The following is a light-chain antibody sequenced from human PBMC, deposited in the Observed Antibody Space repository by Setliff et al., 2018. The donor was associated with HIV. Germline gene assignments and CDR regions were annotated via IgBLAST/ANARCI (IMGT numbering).Light chain of an antibody. J-gene: IGLJ1*01. CDR1: SSNIGAGFD. V-gene: IGLV1-40*01. CDR2: GDN. Sequence: QSALAQPRSVSGAPGRTVTISCTGTSSNIGAGFDVNWYQQFPGTAPKLLIYGDNNRPSGVPDRFSGAKSGTSASLAITGLQTEDEADYYCCSYAGISTYVFGTGTKVTVL. CDR3: CSYAGISTYV.